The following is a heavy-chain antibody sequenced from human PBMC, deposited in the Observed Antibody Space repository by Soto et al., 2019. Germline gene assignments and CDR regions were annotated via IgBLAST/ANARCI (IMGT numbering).Heavy chain of an antibody. V-gene: IGHV3-23*04. Sequence: EVQLVDSGGGLVQPGGSLRLSCAASGFIFSNYVMSWVRQAPGKGLEWVSSISDSGGTSYYADSVKGRFTISRDNSKNTLYLRMNSLRAEDTAIYYCAKRPRALLTFDSWGQGTLVTVSS. J-gene: IGHJ4*02. CDR1: GFIFSNYV. CDR2: ISDSGGTS. CDR3: AKRPRALLTFDS. D-gene: IGHD1-26*01.